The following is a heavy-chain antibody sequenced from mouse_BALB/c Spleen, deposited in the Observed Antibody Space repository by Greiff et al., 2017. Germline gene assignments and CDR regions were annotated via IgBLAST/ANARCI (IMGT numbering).Heavy chain of an antibody. D-gene: IGHD3-2*01. J-gene: IGHJ3*01. CDR2: IDPSDSYT. CDR1: GYTFTSYW. Sequence: QVQLQQPGAELVKPGASVKLSCKASGYTFTSYWMHWVKQRPGQGLEWIGEIDPSDSYTNYNQKFKGKATLTVDKSSSTAYMQLSSLTSEDSAVYYCARRVGQLGLQNWGQGTRVTVSA. CDR3: ARRVGQLGLQN. V-gene: IGHV1-69*02.